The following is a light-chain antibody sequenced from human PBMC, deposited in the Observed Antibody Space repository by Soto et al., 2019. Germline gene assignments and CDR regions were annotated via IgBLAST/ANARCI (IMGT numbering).Light chain of an antibody. Sequence: DIQLTQSPSFLSASVGDRVTITCRASQGISSFLAWYQQKPPKAPELLIYGASTLQSGVPSRFSGSGSGTEFTLTISSLQPEDFATYYCQQLNTYPITFAQGTRL. J-gene: IGKJ5*01. CDR1: QGISSF. CDR3: QQLNTYPIT. CDR2: GAS. V-gene: IGKV1-9*01.